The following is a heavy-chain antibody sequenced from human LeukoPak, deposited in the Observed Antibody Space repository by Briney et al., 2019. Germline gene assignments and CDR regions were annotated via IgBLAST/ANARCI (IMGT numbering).Heavy chain of an antibody. Sequence: GGSLRLSCAASGFTFSSYAMNWVRQAPGKGLEWVSAISGSGGSTYYADSVKGRFTISRDNSKNTLYLQMNSLRAEDTAVYYCAKDTYDSSGYYLLIDYWGQGTLVTVSS. CDR2: ISGSGGST. CDR3: AKDTYDSSGYYLLIDY. D-gene: IGHD3-22*01. V-gene: IGHV3-23*01. J-gene: IGHJ4*02. CDR1: GFTFSSYA.